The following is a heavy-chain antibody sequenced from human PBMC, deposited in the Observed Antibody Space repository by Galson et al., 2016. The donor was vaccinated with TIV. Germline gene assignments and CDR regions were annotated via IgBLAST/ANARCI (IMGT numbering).Heavy chain of an antibody. D-gene: IGHD5-24*01. CDR2: ISSDGTNA. V-gene: IGHV3-30*03. CDR3: ATDGRDAYNPYFDS. J-gene: IGHJ4*02. CDR1: RFTFSAYR. Sequence: SLRLSCAASRFTFSAYRMDWVRQAPGKGLEWVAVISSDGTNAHYAASMKGRFTISRDNSGNPVYLQMNNLRSEDTAVYYCATDGRDAYNPYFDSWGQGTLVTVSS.